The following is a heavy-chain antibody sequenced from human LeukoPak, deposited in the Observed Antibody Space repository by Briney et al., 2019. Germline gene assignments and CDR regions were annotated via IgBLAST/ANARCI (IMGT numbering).Heavy chain of an antibody. V-gene: IGHV4-39*02. D-gene: IGHD4/OR15-4a*01. CDR3: ASSVWWPYYFDY. CDR1: GGSIRGNGYY. CDR2: IYYDGST. Sequence: PSETLSLTCTVSGGSIRGNGYYWGWIRQAPGKGLEWIGSIYYDGSTYYNPSLESRVTISVDTPKNYFSLKLSSVTAADTAVYYCASSVWWPYYFDYWGQGTLVTVSS. J-gene: IGHJ4*02.